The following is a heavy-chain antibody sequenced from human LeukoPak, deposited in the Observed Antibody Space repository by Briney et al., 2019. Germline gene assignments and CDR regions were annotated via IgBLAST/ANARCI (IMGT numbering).Heavy chain of an antibody. V-gene: IGHV1-24*01. CDR3: ATRSGTIFGVVIPFDY. D-gene: IGHD3-3*01. CDR1: GYTLTELS. J-gene: IGHJ4*02. Sequence: ASVKVSCKVSGYTLTELSMHWVRQAPGKGLEWMGGFDPEDGETIYAQKFQGRVTMTEDTSTDTPYMELSSLRSEDTAVYYCATRSGTIFGVVIPFDYWGQGTLVTVSS. CDR2: FDPEDGET.